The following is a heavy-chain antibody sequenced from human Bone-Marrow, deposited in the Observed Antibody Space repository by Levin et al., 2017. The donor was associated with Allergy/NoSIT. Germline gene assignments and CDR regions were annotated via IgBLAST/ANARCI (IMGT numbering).Heavy chain of an antibody. CDR2: IGTSLSYI. J-gene: IGHJ6*02. Sequence: AASVKVSCAASGFTFTTFNMNWVRQAPGRGLEWVSSIGTSLSYIYYADSVKGRFTISRDNARNSLYLQMNSLRAEDTAVYYCARDGDYYGSRSYRDGMDVWGQGTTVTVSS. CDR3: ARDGDYYGSRSYRDGMDV. D-gene: IGHD3-10*01. V-gene: IGHV3-21*01. CDR1: GFTFTTFN.